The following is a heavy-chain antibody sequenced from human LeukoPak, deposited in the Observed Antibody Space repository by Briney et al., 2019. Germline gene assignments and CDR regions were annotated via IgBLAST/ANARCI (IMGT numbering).Heavy chain of an antibody. Sequence: PGGSLRLSCAASGSSWMHWVRQAPGEGLVWVSHINSDGSWTSYADSVKGRFTISKDNAKNTVYLQMNNLRAEDTAVYYCVSFYETYWGRGTLVTVSS. CDR1: GSSW. CDR2: INSDGSWT. D-gene: IGHD2/OR15-2a*01. J-gene: IGHJ4*02. CDR3: VSFYETY. V-gene: IGHV3-74*01.